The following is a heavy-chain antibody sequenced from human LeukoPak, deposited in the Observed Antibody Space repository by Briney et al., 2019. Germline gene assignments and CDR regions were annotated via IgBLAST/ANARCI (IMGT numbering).Heavy chain of an antibody. CDR3: ARARFLEWFPTYYYGMDV. J-gene: IGHJ6*02. CDR2: IYRSGST. D-gene: IGHD3-3*01. Sequence: SETLSLTCAVSGDSSNNGDYSWTWVRQPPGKGLEWIGYIYRSGSTFYNPSLKSRLTISVDRSRKQSSLILNSVTAADTAVYYCARARFLEWFPTYYYGMDVWGQGTTVTVSS. CDR1: GDSSNNGDYS. V-gene: IGHV4-30-2*01.